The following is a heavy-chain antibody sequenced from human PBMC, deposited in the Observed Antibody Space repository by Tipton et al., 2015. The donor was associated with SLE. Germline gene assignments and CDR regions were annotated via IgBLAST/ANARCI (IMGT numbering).Heavy chain of an antibody. J-gene: IGHJ3*02. CDR3: ARDAGRDITGTHGAFDI. CDR1: GGSISSGGYY. D-gene: IGHD1-20*01. Sequence: TLSLTCTVSGGSISSGGYYWSWIRQHPGKGLEWIGYIYYSGSTYYNPSLKSRVTISVDTSKNQFFLKLSSVTAADTAVYYCARDAGRDITGTHGAFDIWGQGTMVTVSS. V-gene: IGHV4-31*03. CDR2: IYYSGST.